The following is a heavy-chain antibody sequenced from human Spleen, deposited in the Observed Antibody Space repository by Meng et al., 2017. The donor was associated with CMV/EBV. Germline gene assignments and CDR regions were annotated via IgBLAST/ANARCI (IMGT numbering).Heavy chain of an antibody. Sequence: GGSLRLSCAAPGFSVNFNYMSWVRQAPGKGLEWVSVIYNRGSAYYADSVKGRFTISRDDSKNTLYLQMNSLRVEDTAVYYCAREMGYGNPGDYWGQGTLVTVSS. J-gene: IGHJ4*02. V-gene: IGHV3-66*03. CDR3: AREMGYGNPGDY. CDR1: GFSVNFNY. D-gene: IGHD5-12*01. CDR2: IYNRGSA.